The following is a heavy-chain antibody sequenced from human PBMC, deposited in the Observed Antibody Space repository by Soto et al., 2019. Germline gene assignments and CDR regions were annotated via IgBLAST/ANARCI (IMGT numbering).Heavy chain of an antibody. J-gene: IGHJ4*02. Sequence: SETLSLTCAVYGGYFSGYYLSWIRQPPGKGLEWIGEINHSGSKSYNPSLKSRVTISVDTSKNQFSLKLSSVTAADTAVYYCAIQVAPGVLRYPESYWGWGQGTLVTVSS. V-gene: IGHV4-34*01. CDR3: AIQVAPGVLRYPESYWG. CDR1: GGYFSGYY. CDR2: INHSGSK. D-gene: IGHD3-9*01.